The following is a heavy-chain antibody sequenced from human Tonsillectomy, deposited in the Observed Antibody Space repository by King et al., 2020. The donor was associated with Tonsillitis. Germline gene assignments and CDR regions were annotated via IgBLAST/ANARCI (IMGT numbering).Heavy chain of an antibody. CDR2: IYSGGST. V-gene: IGHV3-53*04. Sequence: VQLVESGGGLVQPGGSLRLSCAASGFTVSTSYMSWVRQAPGKGLEWVSVIYSGGSTYYADSVEGRFTISRHIFNNTLYLQMNSLRPDDTAVYYCTRDLEGGVAGWGGAFDIWGQGTMVTVSS. D-gene: IGHD6-19*01. CDR3: TRDLEGGVAGWGGAFDI. J-gene: IGHJ3*02. CDR1: GFTVSTSY.